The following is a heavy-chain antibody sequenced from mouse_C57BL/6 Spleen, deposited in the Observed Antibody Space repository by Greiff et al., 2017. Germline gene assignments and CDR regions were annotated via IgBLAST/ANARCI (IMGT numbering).Heavy chain of an antibody. D-gene: IGHD2-4*01. CDR1: GFTFSDYY. CDR3: ARDYYDYDEGYFDG. V-gene: IGHV5-16*01. Sequence: EVQLVESEGGLVQPGSSMKLSCTASGFTFSDYYMAWVRQVPEKGLEWVANINYDGSSTYYLDSLKSRFIISRDNAKNILYLQMSSLKSEDTATYYCARDYYDYDEGYFDGWGTGTTVTVSS. CDR2: INYDGSST. J-gene: IGHJ1*03.